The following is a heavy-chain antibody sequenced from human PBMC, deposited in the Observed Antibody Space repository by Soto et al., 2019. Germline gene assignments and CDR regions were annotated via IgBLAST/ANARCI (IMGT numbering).Heavy chain of an antibody. Sequence: QVQLVESGGGVVQPGRSLRLSCAASGFTFSTYGMHWVRQAPGKGLEWVAVISYDGNNKYYADSVKDRFTIARDNSKNTLFLQMDSLRAEDTAVYYCAKDHLPSTVTTPGYWGQGTLVTVSS. D-gene: IGHD4-17*01. CDR3: AKDHLPSTVTTPGY. J-gene: IGHJ4*02. V-gene: IGHV3-30*18. CDR1: GFTFSTYG. CDR2: ISYDGNNK.